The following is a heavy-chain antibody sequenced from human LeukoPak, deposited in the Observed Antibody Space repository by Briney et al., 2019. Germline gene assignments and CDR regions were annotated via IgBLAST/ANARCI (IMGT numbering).Heavy chain of an antibody. CDR1: GFTVSRTY. Sequence: GGSLRLSCAASGFTVSRTYMSWVRQAPGKGLEWVSVLYSDGKTYYADSVEGRFTISRDNSKNTVYLQMNSLRAEDTAVYYCAKDRVAAAGMFDPWGQGTLVTVSS. D-gene: IGHD6-13*01. CDR3: AKDRVAAAGMFDP. J-gene: IGHJ5*02. CDR2: LYSDGKT. V-gene: IGHV3-53*01.